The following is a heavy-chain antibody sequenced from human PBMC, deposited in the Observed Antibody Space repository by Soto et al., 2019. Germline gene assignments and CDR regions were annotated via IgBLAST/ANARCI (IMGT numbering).Heavy chain of an antibody. CDR2: ISYDGSNK. J-gene: IGHJ4*02. V-gene: IGHV3-30*18. CDR3: AKIRANRYYDSSGPYYFDY. D-gene: IGHD3-22*01. Sequence: PGGSLRLCCAASGFTFSSYGMHWVRQAPGKGLEWVAVISYDGSNKYYADSVKGRFTISRDNSKNTLYLQMNSLRAEDTAVYYCAKIRANRYYDSSGPYYFDYWGQGTLVTVSS. CDR1: GFTFSSYG.